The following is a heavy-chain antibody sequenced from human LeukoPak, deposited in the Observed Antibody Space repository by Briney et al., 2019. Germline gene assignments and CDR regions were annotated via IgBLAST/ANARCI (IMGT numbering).Heavy chain of an antibody. CDR2: ISYDGSNK. CDR1: GFTFSSYG. V-gene: IGHV3-30*03. CDR3: ARVRMGIVVVPAIDY. Sequence: GGSLRLSCAASGFTFSSYGMHWVRQAPGKGLEWVAVISYDGSNKYYADSVKGRFTISRDNSKNTLYLQMNSLRAEDTAVYYCARVRMGIVVVPAIDYWGQGTLVTVSS. D-gene: IGHD2-2*03. J-gene: IGHJ4*02.